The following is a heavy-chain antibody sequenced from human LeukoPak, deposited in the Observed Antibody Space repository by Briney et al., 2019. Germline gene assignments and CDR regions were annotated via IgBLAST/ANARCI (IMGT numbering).Heavy chain of an antibody. CDR3: ARDPEYSYGRRPFDY. V-gene: IGHV1-18*01. CDR1: GSTFTSYG. Sequence: ASVQASGKPSGSTFTSYGISWVRQAPGQGLERMGWISAYNGNTNYAQKLQGRVTMTTDASTSTAYMELRSLRSDDTAVYYCARDPEYSYGRRPFDYWGQGTLVTVSS. CDR2: ISAYNGNT. D-gene: IGHD5-18*01. J-gene: IGHJ4*02.